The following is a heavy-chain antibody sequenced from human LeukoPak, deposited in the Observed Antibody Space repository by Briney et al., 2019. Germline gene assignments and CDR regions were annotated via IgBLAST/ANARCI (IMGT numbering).Heavy chain of an antibody. D-gene: IGHD6-13*01. J-gene: IGHJ3*02. CDR3: ARDRSFPGIAAAGTSHDAFDI. V-gene: IGHV4-61*02. CDR1: GGSISSSSYY. Sequence: PSETLSLTCTVSGGSISSSSYYWGWIRQPAGKGLEWIGRIYTSGSTNYNPSLKSRVTISVDTSKNQFSLKLSSVTAADTAVYYCARDRSFPGIAAAGTSHDAFDIWGQGTMVTVSS. CDR2: IYTSGST.